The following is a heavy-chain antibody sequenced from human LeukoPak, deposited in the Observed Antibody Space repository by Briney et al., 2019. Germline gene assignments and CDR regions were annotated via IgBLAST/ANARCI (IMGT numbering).Heavy chain of an antibody. CDR3: AKLGAGVDYYDSSGDFDY. CDR1: GFTFSIYD. CDR2: IGTVGDT. D-gene: IGHD3-22*01. J-gene: IGHJ4*02. Sequence: GSLRLSCAASGFTFSIYDMHWVRQATGKGLEWVSAIGTVGDTYYPDSVKGRFTISRDNSKNTLYLQMNSLRAEDTAVYYCAKLGAGVDYYDSSGDFDYWGQGTLVTVSS. V-gene: IGHV3-13*04.